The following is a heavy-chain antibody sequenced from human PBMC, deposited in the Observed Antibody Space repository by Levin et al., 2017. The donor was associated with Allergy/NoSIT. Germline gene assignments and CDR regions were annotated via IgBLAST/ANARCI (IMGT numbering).Heavy chain of an antibody. CDR1: GGSFSGDY. CDR2: INHSGST. V-gene: IGHV4-34*01. CDR3: ARDSPTATNGVCPIFDY. Sequence: SETLSLTCAVYGGSFSGDYWSWIRQPPGKGLEWIGEINHSGSTNYNPSLKSRVTISVDTSKNQFSLKLSSVTAADTAVYYCARDSPTATNGVCPIFDYWGQGTLVTVSS. D-gene: IGHD2-8*01. J-gene: IGHJ4*02.